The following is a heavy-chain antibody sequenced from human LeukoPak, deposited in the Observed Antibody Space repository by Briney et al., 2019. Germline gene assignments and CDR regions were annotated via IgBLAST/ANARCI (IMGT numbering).Heavy chain of an antibody. CDR2: FDPEDGET. V-gene: IGHV1-24*01. J-gene: IGHJ6*03. CDR1: GYTLTELS. Sequence: GASVKISCKVSGYTLTELSMHWVRQAPGKGLEWMGGFDPEDGETIYAQKFQGRVTMTEDTSTDTAYMELSSLRSEDTAVYYCARAPLWDFYHGSGKGYYYYMDVWGKGTTVTVSS. CDR3: ARAPLWDFYHGSGKGYYYYMDV. D-gene: IGHD3-10*01.